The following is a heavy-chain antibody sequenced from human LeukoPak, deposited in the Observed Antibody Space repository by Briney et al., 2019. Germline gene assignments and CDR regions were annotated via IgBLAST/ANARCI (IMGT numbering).Heavy chain of an antibody. V-gene: IGHV3-53*01. CDR1: GFTVSSNS. CDR3: ANWRGDY. CDR2: IYSGGST. D-gene: IGHD3-3*01. Sequence: GGSLRLSCAASGFTVSSNSMSWVRQAPGKGLEWVSVIYSGGSTYYADAVKGRFTISRDNSKNTLYLQMTSLRADNTAVYYCANWRGDYWGQGTLVTVSS. J-gene: IGHJ4*02.